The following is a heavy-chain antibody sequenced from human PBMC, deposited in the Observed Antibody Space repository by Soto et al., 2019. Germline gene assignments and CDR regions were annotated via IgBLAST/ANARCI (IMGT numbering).Heavy chain of an antibody. J-gene: IGHJ4*02. CDR3: ARHGPPRIVAKIPYFDH. D-gene: IGHD5-12*01. Sequence: SETLSLTCTVSGGSISSSTYYWGRIRQPPGKGLEWIGSIYYSGSTYYNPSLKSRVTISVDTSKNQSSLKLSSVTAADTVVYYCARHGPPRIVAKIPYFDHWGQGTLVTFSS. CDR2: IYYSGST. CDR1: GGSISSSTYY. V-gene: IGHV4-39*01.